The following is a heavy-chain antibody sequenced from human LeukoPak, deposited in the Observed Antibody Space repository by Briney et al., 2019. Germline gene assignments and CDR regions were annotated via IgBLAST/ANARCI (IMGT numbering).Heavy chain of an antibody. CDR3: ARVGSTMTPDY. V-gene: IGHV4-61*02. J-gene: IGHJ4*02. CDR1: GGSISSGSYY. D-gene: IGHD2-15*01. CDR2: IYTSGST. Sequence: SQTLSLTCTVSGGSISSGSYYWSWIRQPAGKGLEWIGRIYTSGSTNYNPSLKSRVTISVDTSKNQFSLKLSSVTAADTAVYFCARVGSTMTPDYWGQGTLVTVSS.